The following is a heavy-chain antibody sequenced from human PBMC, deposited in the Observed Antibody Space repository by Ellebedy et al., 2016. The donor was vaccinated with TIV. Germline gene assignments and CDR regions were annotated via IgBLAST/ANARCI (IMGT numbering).Heavy chain of an antibody. Sequence: SETLSLXXTVSGGSISSYYWSWIRQPPGKGLEWIGYIYYSGSTNYNPSLKSRVTMSVDTSKNQFSLKLSSVTAADTAVYYCARAAYGMDVWGQGTTVTVSS. CDR2: IYYSGST. V-gene: IGHV4-59*12. CDR1: GGSISSYY. J-gene: IGHJ6*02. CDR3: ARAAYGMDV.